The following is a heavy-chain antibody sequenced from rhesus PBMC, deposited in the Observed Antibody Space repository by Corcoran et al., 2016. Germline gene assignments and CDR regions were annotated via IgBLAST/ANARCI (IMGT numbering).Heavy chain of an antibody. CDR1: GDAISCVSG. CDR3: ARRYSSSWT. CDR2: VGGNSGTT. V-gene: IGHV4-65*02. Sequence: QVQLQASGPGLVRPAETLSLTCCVSGDAISCVSGGTWMRQPPGKGLEWIGNVGGNSGTTYYNPSLKSRATISKDASQNQFSLKLTAVTAADTAVYFCARRYSSSWTWGQGVLVSVSS. D-gene: IGHD3-3*01. J-gene: IGHJ4*01.